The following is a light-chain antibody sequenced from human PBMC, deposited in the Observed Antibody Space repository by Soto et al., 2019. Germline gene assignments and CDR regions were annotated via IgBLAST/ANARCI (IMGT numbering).Light chain of an antibody. J-gene: IGKJ1*01. V-gene: IGKV3-20*01. Sequence: EIVLTQSPGALSLSPGERVTLSCRASQSLSNNYLAWYQQKPGQAPRLLIYDTSSRATGIPDRISGSGSGTDFTLTISRLEPEDFAMYYCHQYGSFPRTFGQGTKVEIK. CDR2: DTS. CDR3: HQYGSFPRT. CDR1: QSLSNNY.